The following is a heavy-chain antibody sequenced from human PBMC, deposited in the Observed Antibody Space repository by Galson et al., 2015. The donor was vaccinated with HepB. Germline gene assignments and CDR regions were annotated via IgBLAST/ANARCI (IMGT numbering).Heavy chain of an antibody. Sequence: SLRLSCAASGFTFNKFAMTWVRQAPQAPGEGLEWVSSISSDAVNRYYTDSLKGRFTISRDNSKSTLYLQMRSLRAEDTAVYYCAKTTYGGSGKPYYFDSWGQGTLVTVSS. V-gene: IGHV3-23*01. CDR1: GFTFNKFA. J-gene: IGHJ4*02. D-gene: IGHD4-23*01. CDR3: AKTTYGGSGKPYYFDS. CDR2: ISSDAVNR.